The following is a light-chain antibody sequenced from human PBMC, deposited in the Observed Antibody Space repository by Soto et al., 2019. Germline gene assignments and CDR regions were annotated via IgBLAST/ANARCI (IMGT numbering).Light chain of an antibody. J-gene: IGKJ3*01. CDR1: QSVLYSSNHKNY. Sequence: DVVMTQSPDSLNVSLGERATINCKSSQSVLYSSNHKNYLAWYQQKPRQPPQLLISWASTRESGVPDRFSGSGSGTDFTLTISSLQAEDVAVYYCQQYFSAPFTFGPGTKVDIK. V-gene: IGKV4-1*01. CDR2: WAS. CDR3: QQYFSAPFT.